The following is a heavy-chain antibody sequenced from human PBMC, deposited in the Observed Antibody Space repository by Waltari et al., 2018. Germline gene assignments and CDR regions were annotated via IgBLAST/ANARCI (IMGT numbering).Heavy chain of an antibody. CDR2: INWNSGSI. CDR1: GFTFADYA. CDR3: VKKNDEVYDRNGLVYDAFDM. J-gene: IGHJ3*02. Sequence: EVQLVESGGALVQTGRSLRLSCAASGFTFADYALHWVRLFPGQGLAWVSGINWNSGSIGYGDSVKGRFIISRDNARNFLYLQMNSLTTEDTALYYCVKKNDEVYDRNGLVYDAFDMWGQGTMVTVSS. D-gene: IGHD3-22*01. V-gene: IGHV3-9*01.